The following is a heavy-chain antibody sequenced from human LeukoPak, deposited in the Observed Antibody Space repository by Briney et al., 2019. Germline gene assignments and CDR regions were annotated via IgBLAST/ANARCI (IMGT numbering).Heavy chain of an antibody. CDR2: ISGSGGST. CDR1: GFTFSSYA. Sequence: GGSLRLSCAASGFTFSSYAMSWVRQPPGKGLEWVSAISGSGGSTYYAASVKGRFTISRDNSKNTLYLQMNSLRAEDTAVYYCAKLDHWGTDYWGQGTLVTVSS. D-gene: IGHD3-16*01. CDR3: AKLDHWGTDY. V-gene: IGHV3-23*01. J-gene: IGHJ4*02.